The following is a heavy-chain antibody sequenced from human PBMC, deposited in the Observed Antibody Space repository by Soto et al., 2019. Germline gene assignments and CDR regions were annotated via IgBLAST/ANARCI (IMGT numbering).Heavy chain of an antibody. CDR2: ISSSSSYI. Sequence: GGSLRLSCAASGFTFSSYSMNWVRQAPGKGLEWVSSISSSSSYIYYADSVKGRFTISRDNAKNSLYLQMNSLRAEDTAVYYCARSPYYYDSSVYYGYWGQGTLVTVSS. CDR1: GFTFSSYS. J-gene: IGHJ4*02. CDR3: ARSPYYYDSSVYYGY. V-gene: IGHV3-21*01. D-gene: IGHD3-22*01.